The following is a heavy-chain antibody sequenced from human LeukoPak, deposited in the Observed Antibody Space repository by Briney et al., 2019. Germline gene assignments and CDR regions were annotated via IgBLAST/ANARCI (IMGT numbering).Heavy chain of an antibody. V-gene: IGHV4-39*01. Sequence: SETLSLTCTVSGGSISSSNYYWGWIRQPPGTGLEWIGSIYYSGYTYYNPSVESRGTISVDTSKNQFSLKLSSVTAADTAVYYCAKHYMGSYDNRGLDYWGQGSLVTVSS. CDR1: GGSISSSNYY. CDR3: AKHYMGSYDNRGLDY. J-gene: IGHJ4*02. D-gene: IGHD3-10*01. CDR2: IYYSGYT.